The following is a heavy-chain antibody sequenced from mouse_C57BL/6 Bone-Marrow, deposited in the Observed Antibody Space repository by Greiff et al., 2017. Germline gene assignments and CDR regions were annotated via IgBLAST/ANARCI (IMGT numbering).Heavy chain of an antibody. CDR3: AREGDGYYGYYFDY. D-gene: IGHD2-3*01. CDR2: IYPGSGST. V-gene: IGHV1-55*01. Sequence: QVQLQQPGAELVKPGASVTMSCKASGYTFTSYWITWVKQRPGQGLEWIGDIYPGSGSTNYNEKFKSKATLTVDTSSSTAYMQLSSLTSEDSAVFYCAREGDGYYGYYFDYWGQGTTLTVSS. CDR1: GYTFTSYW. J-gene: IGHJ2*01.